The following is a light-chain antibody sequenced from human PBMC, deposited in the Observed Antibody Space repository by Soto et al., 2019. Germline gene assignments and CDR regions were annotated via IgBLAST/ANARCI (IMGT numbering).Light chain of an antibody. CDR3: QRYDRAPCT. J-gene: IGKJ2*02. V-gene: IGKV1-27*01. CDR2: TAS. CDR1: QGISNY. Sequence: DIQMTQSPSSLSTSVGDRVTITCLASQGISNYLAWYQRKPGNVPKLLIYTASTLLSGVPARFSGSGSGTDFTLSITSLQPEDVAPYYCQRYDRAPCTFGQGTKREI.